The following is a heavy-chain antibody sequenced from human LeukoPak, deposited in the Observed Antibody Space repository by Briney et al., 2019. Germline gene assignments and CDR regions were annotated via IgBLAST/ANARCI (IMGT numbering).Heavy chain of an antibody. Sequence: SVKVSCKTSGGIFSSYAINWVRQAPGQGLEWMGGIFAIFGTANYAQKFQGRVTITADKSTTTAYMELSSLRSEDTAVYFCARGRGYSTSSPSDYWGQGTLVTVSS. CDR1: GGIFSSYA. V-gene: IGHV1-69*06. CDR3: ARGRGYSTSSPSDY. D-gene: IGHD5-18*01. J-gene: IGHJ4*02. CDR2: IFAIFGTA.